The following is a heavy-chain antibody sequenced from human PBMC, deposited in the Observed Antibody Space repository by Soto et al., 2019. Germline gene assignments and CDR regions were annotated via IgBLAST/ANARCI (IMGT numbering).Heavy chain of an antibody. Sequence: SETLSLTCTVSGGSISSYYWSWIRQPPGKGLEWIGYIYYSGSTNYNPSLKSRVTISVDTSKNQFSLKLSSVTAADTAVYYCAASCVGCGGFNYYGMDVWGQGTTVTVSS. CDR2: IYYSGST. CDR3: AASCVGCGGFNYYGMDV. D-gene: IGHD2-21*01. J-gene: IGHJ6*02. V-gene: IGHV4-59*08. CDR1: GGSISSYY.